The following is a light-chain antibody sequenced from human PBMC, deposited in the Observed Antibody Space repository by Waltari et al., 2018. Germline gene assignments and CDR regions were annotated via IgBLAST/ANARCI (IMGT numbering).Light chain of an antibody. CDR1: SSNLGAGYD. J-gene: IGLJ2*01. CDR3: QSYDGSLSGAV. Sequence: QSGLTQPPSVSGAPGLRVTISCTGSSSNLGAGYDVQGSQLLPATAPKLLILGKRKPAPGVPVRFSGSKSGTSASLAITGRQAEDEAGYYCQSYDGSLSGAVFGWGTKLTVL. CDR2: GKR. V-gene: IGLV1-40*01.